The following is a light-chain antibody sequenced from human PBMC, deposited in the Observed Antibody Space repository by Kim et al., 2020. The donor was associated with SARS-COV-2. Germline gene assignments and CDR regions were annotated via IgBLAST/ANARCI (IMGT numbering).Light chain of an antibody. CDR1: QGISSW. Sequence: ASVGDSVTITCRASQGISSWLAWYPQKPGKAPKLLIYAASSLQSGVPSRFSGSGSGTDFTLTISSLQPEDFATYYCQQANSFPLAFGGGTKVDIK. J-gene: IGKJ4*01. CDR2: AAS. CDR3: QQANSFPLA. V-gene: IGKV1D-12*01.